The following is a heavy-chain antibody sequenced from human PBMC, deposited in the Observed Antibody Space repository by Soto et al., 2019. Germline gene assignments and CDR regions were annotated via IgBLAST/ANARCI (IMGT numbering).Heavy chain of an antibody. D-gene: IGHD4-17*01. Sequence: SXTLSLTCAVYGGTLSGYYWSWIRQPPGKGLEWLGEINHSGSTNYSPSFQGQVTISADKSISTAYPQWSSLKASDTAMYYCTLSYGDSYYYYNGMDVWGQGTTVTVSS. V-gene: IGHV4-34*08. CDR3: TLSYGDSYYYYNGMDV. J-gene: IGHJ6*02. CDR1: GGTLSGYY. CDR2: INHSGST.